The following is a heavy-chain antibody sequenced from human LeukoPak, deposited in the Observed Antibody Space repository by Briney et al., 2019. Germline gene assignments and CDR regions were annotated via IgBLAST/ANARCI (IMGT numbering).Heavy chain of an antibody. J-gene: IGHJ4*02. CDR2: IIAIFGTA. CDR1: GGTFSSYA. Sequence: SVKVSCKASGGTFSSYAISWVRQAPGQGLEWMGGIIAIFGTANYAQKFQGRVTITTDESTSTPYMELSSLRSEDTAVYYCARAPGYYDSSGYYENWFDYWGQGTLVTVSS. V-gene: IGHV1-69*05. D-gene: IGHD3-22*01. CDR3: ARAPGYYDSSGYYENWFDY.